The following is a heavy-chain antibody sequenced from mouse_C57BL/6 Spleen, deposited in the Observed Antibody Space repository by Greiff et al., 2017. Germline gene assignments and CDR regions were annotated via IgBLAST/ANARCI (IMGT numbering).Heavy chain of an antibody. D-gene: IGHD2-3*01. CDR3: ARGSDGYSYFDY. Sequence: VQLQQPGAELVKPGASVKLSCKASGYTFTSYWMHWVKQRPGQGLEWIGMIHPNSGSTNYNEKFKSKATLTVDKSSSTAYMQLSSLTSEDSAVYYCARGSDGYSYFDYWGQGTTLTVSS. CDR1: GYTFTSYW. CDR2: IHPNSGST. J-gene: IGHJ2*01. V-gene: IGHV1-64*01.